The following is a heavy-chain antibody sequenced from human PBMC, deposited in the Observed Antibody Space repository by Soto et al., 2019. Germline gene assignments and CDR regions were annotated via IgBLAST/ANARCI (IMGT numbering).Heavy chain of an antibody. CDR1: GGSISSGDYY. CDR3: ASSRWGGWEGYWYFDL. CDR2: IYYSGST. V-gene: IGHV4-30-4*01. J-gene: IGHJ2*01. Sequence: NPSETLSLTCTVSGGSISSGDYYWSWIRQPPGKGLEWIGYIYYSGSTYYNPSLKSRVTISVDTSKNQFSLKLSSVTAADTAVYYCASSRWGGWEGYWYFDLWGRATLVTVSS. D-gene: IGHD3-10*01.